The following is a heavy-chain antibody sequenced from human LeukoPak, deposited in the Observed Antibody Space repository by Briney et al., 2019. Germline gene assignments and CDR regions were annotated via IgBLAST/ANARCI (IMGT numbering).Heavy chain of an antibody. J-gene: IGHJ5*02. CDR3: AKERYDFWSGSDNWFDP. V-gene: IGHV3-23*01. Sequence: GGSLRLSCAASGFTVSSNYMSWVRQAPGKGLEWVSAISGSGGSAYYADSVKGRFTISRDNSKNTLYLQMNSLRAEDTAVYYCAKERYDFWSGSDNWFDPWGQGTLVTVSS. CDR1: GFTVSSNY. CDR2: ISGSGGSA. D-gene: IGHD3-3*01.